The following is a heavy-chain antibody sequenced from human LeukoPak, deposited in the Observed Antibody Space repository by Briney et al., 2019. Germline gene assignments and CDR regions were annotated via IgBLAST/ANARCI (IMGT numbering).Heavy chain of an antibody. CDR3: ARGQWELQNWFDP. Sequence: ASVKVSCKASGYTFPSYFMHWVRQAPGQGLEWMGIINPTGGSTTYAQKLQGRVTMTTDTSTSTGYMELRSLRSDDTAVYYCARGQWELQNWFDPWGQGTLVTVSS. CDR1: GYTFPSYF. D-gene: IGHD1-26*01. J-gene: IGHJ5*02. CDR2: INPTGGST. V-gene: IGHV1-46*01.